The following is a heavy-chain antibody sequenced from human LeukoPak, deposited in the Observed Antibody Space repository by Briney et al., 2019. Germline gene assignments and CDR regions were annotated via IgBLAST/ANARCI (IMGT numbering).Heavy chain of an antibody. CDR2: INHSGST. Sequence: SETLSLTCAVYGGSFSGYYWSWIRQPPGKGLEWIGEINHSGSTNYNPSLKSRVTISVDTSKNQFSLKLSSVTAADTAVYYCARRNYDSSGYSNAFDIWGQGTMVTVSS. J-gene: IGHJ3*02. D-gene: IGHD3-22*01. V-gene: IGHV4-34*01. CDR1: GGSFSGYY. CDR3: ARRNYDSSGYSNAFDI.